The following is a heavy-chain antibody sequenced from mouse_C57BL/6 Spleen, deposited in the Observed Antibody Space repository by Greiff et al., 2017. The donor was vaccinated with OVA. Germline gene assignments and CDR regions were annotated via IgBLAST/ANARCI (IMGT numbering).Heavy chain of an antibody. CDR1: GYTFTSYG. Sequence: QVQLQQSGAELARPGASVKLSCKASGYTFTSYGISWVKQRTGQGLEWIGEIYPRSGYTYYTEKFKGKATLIADKSSSTAYLELRSLTSEDSAVYFCARGEDDGSWAYWGQGTLVTVSA. D-gene: IGHD1-1*01. V-gene: IGHV1-81*01. J-gene: IGHJ3*01. CDR3: ARGEDDGSWAY. CDR2: IYPRSGYT.